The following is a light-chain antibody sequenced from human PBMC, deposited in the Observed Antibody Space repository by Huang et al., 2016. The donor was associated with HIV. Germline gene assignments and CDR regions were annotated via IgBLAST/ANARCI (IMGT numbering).Light chain of an antibody. J-gene: IGKJ3*01. Sequence: DIQMTQSPSSLSASVGDRVTITCQASQDISNYLNWYKTKPGKAPKLLIYYTANLESGVPSRFSGSGAETDFTFTISSLQPEDIATYYCQQHENLMFTFGPGTKVDIK. CDR1: QDISNY. V-gene: IGKV1-33*01. CDR3: QQHENLMFT. CDR2: YTA.